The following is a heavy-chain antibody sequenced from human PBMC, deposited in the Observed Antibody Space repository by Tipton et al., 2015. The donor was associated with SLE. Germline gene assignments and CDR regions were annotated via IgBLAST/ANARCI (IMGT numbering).Heavy chain of an antibody. D-gene: IGHD3-10*01. J-gene: IGHJ3*02. CDR3: ARGSGNHAFDI. Sequence: GSLRLSCAVSGFSFSTYSMDWVRQAPGKGLEWVAYISSSGITTHYADSVKGRLTISEDNAKNSLYLQMNSLRAEDTAIYYCARGSGNHAFDIWGQGTMVTVSS. CDR2: ISSSGITT. CDR1: GFSFSTYS. V-gene: IGHV3-48*01.